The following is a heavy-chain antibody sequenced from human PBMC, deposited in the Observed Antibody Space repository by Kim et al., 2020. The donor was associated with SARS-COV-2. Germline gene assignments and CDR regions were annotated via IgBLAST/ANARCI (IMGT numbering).Heavy chain of an antibody. J-gene: IGHJ6*02. V-gene: IGHV1-69*01. CDR2: PIFGTA. CDR3: ARGMDV. Sequence: PIFGTANYAQKFQGRVTITADESTSTAYMELSSLRSEDTAVYYWARGMDVWGQGTTVTVSS.